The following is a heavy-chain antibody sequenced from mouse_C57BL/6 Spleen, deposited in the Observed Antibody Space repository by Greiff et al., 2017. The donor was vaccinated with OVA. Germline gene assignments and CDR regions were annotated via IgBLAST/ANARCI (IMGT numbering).Heavy chain of an antibody. Sequence: QVQLQQSGAELVRPGTSVKLSCKASGYTFTSYWMHWVKQRPGQGLEWIGVIDPSDSYTNYNQKFKGKATLTVDTSSSTAYMQLSSLTSEDSAVYYCARRDYDYDWYFDVWGTGTTVTVSS. J-gene: IGHJ1*03. CDR3: ARRDYDYDWYFDV. V-gene: IGHV1-59*01. CDR1: GYTFTSYW. CDR2: IDPSDSYT. D-gene: IGHD2-4*01.